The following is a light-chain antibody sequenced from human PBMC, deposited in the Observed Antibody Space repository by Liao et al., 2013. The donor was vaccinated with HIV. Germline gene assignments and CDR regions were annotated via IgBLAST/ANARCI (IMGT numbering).Light chain of an antibody. J-gene: IGLJ3*02. CDR2: KDN. CDR1: NIGSKS. CDR3: QSADSSGTYWV. Sequence: SYVLTQPPSVSVAPGKTARITCGGNNIGSKSVHWYQQKPGQAPVLVIYKDNERPSGIPERFSGSSSGTTVTLTISGVQAEDEADYYCQSADSSGTYWVFGGGTKLTVL. V-gene: IGLV3-25*03.